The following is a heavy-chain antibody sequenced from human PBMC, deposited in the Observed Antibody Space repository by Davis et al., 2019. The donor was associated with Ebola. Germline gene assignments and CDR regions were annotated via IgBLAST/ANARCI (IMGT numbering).Heavy chain of an antibody. D-gene: IGHD3-9*01. Sequence: AASVKVSCKASGYTFTSYDINWVRQATGQGLEWTGCMNPNSRNTGYAQKFQGRVTMTRNTSISTAYMELSSLGSEETAVYYFERGREYDILTGYYKGDAFDIWGQGTMVTVSS. CDR2: MNPNSRNT. CDR3: ERGREYDILTGYYKGDAFDI. CDR1: GYTFTSYD. J-gene: IGHJ3*02. V-gene: IGHV1-8*01.